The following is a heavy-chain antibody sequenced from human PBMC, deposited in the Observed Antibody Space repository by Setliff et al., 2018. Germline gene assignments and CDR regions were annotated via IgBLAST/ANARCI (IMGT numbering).Heavy chain of an antibody. Sequence: SETLSLTCTVSGGSISSSSYYWGWIRQPPGKGLEWIGSIYYSGSTYYNPSLKSRVTISVDTSKNQFSLKLSSVTAADTAVYYCARVAQYSSWFDYWGQGTLVTVSS. J-gene: IGHJ4*02. CDR2: IYYSGST. V-gene: IGHV4-39*07. CDR3: ARVAQYSSWFDY. CDR1: GGSISSSSYY. D-gene: IGHD6-6*01.